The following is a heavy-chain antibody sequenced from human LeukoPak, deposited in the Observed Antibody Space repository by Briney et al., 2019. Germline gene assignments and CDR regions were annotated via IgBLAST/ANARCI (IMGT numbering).Heavy chain of an antibody. CDR3: ARVIAGEWELPNNDY. V-gene: IGHV3-48*03. D-gene: IGHD1-26*01. Sequence: GGSLRLSCAASGFTFSSYEMNWVRQAPGKGLEWVSYISSSGSTIHYADSVKGRFTISRDNAKNSLYLQMNSLRAEDTAVYYCARVIAGEWELPNNDYWGQGTLVTVSS. CDR1: GFTFSSYE. CDR2: ISSSGSTI. J-gene: IGHJ4*02.